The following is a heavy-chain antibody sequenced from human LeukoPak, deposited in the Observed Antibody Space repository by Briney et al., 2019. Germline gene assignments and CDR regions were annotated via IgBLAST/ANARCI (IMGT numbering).Heavy chain of an antibody. CDR3: ARDGVSGYTTGWYDY. V-gene: IGHV3-7*01. CDR2: IKQDGSER. Sequence: GGSLRLSCAASGFTFSNYWMSWVRQAPGRGLEWVANIKQDGSERYYVDSVKGRFTVSRDNAKNSLYLQMNSLRAEDTAVYSCARDGVSGYTTGWYDYWGQGTLVTVSS. CDR1: GFTFSNYW. D-gene: IGHD6-13*01. J-gene: IGHJ4*02.